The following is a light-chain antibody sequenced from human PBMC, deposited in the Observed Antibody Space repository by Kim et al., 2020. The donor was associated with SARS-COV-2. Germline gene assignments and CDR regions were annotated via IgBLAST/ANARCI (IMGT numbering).Light chain of an antibody. J-gene: IGLJ2*01. CDR1: SANIGANYD. V-gene: IGLV1-40*01. CDR3: QSYDTRLSGWI. CDR2: AND. Sequence: QRVTISCTGTSANIGANYDVHWYQDLPGTAPKLLIYANDNRPSGVPDRFSGSKSDTSASLAITGLQAEDEADYYCQSYDTRLSGWIFGGGTKLTVL.